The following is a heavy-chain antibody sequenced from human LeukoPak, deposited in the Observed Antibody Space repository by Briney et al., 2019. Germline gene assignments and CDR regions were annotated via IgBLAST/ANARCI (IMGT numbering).Heavy chain of an antibody. CDR2: ITDGGSGM. V-gene: IGHV3-48*03. CDR1: GFTSSAYE. J-gene: IGHJ4*02. Sequence: GGSLRLSCAASGFTSSAYEMSWVRQAPGKGVEWGSYITDGGSGMYYADSVKGRFTISRDNAKNSLSLQMNSLGAEDTAVYYCATWVPYYFDLWGQGTLVTVSS. CDR3: ATWVPYYFDL.